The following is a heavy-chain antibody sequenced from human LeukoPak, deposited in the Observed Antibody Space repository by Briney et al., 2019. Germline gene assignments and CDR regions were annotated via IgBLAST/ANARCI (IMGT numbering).Heavy chain of an antibody. CDR1: GGSISSSSYY. J-gene: IGHJ4*02. D-gene: IGHD3-22*01. CDR3: ARSLVVAANYFDY. CDR2: IYYSGST. V-gene: IGHV4-39*01. Sequence: PSETLSPTCTVSGGSISSSSYYWGWIRQPPGKGLEWIESIYYSGSTYYNPSLKSRVTISVDTSKNQFSLKLSSVTAADTAVYYCARSLVVAANYFDYWGQGTLVTVSS.